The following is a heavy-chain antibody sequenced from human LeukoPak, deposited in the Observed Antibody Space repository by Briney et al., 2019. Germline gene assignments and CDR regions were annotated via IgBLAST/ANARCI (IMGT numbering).Heavy chain of an antibody. CDR3: AREGAVAGRNPNFDY. CDR2: IKQDGSEK. V-gene: IGHV3-7*03. Sequence: GGSLRLSCVASGFTFSSYAMSWVRQAPGKGLEWVANIKQDGSEKYYVDSVKGRFTISRDNAKNSLYLQMNSLRAEDTAVYYCAREGAVAGRNPNFDYWGQGTLVTVSS. D-gene: IGHD6-19*01. J-gene: IGHJ4*02. CDR1: GFTFSSYA.